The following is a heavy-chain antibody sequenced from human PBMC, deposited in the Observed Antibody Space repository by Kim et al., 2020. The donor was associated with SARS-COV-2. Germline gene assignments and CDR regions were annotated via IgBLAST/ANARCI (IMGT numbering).Heavy chain of an antibody. Sequence: GGSLRLSCAASGFTFSSYGMHWVRQAPGKGLEWVAVIWYDGSNKYYADSVKGRFTISRDNSKNTLYLQMNSLRAEDTAVYYCAKDVSGESNYASFWGQGTLVTVSS. D-gene: IGHD4-4*01. CDR3: AKDVSGESNYASF. CDR2: IWYDGSNK. V-gene: IGHV3-33*06. J-gene: IGHJ4*02. CDR1: GFTFSSYG.